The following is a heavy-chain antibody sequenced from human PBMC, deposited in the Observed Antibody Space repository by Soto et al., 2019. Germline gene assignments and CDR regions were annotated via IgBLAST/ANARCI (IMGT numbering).Heavy chain of an antibody. CDR2: ITSSGSYT. V-gene: IGHV3-21*01. J-gene: IGHJ4*02. CDR1: GFTFSGHT. Sequence: PGGSLRLSCAASGFTFSGHTMHWVRQAPGRGLEWISSITSSGSYTFYADSMKGRFTISRDNAKNSVYLQMNSLRVDDTAVYYCARGLDYWGRGTLVTVSS. CDR3: ARGLDY.